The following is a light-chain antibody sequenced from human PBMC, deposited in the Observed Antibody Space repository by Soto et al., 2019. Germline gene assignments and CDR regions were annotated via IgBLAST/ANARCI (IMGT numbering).Light chain of an antibody. CDR2: GAS. J-gene: IGKJ5*01. CDR3: QQRSSWPIT. V-gene: IGKV3-15*01. Sequence: EIVLTQSPATLSVSPGERATLSCRASQSVSSNLAWYQQKPGQAPRLLIYGASTRATGIPARFSGSGSGTEFTLTISSLQSEDFAVYYCQQRSSWPITFGPGTRLEI. CDR1: QSVSSN.